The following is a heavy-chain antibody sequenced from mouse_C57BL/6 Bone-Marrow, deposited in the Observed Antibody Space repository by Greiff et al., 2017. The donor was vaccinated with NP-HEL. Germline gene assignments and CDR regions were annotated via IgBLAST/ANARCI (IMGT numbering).Heavy chain of an antibody. CDR2: ISNGGGST. CDR3: ARSYYGSSYGYFDV. CDR1: GFTFSDYY. Sequence: EVKVVESGGGLVQPGGSLKLSCAASGFTFSDYYMYWVRQTPEKRLEWVAYISNGGGSTYYPDTVKGRFTISRDNAKNTLYLQMSRLKSEDTAMYYCARSYYGSSYGYFDVWGTGTTVTVSS. D-gene: IGHD1-1*01. V-gene: IGHV5-12*01. J-gene: IGHJ1*03.